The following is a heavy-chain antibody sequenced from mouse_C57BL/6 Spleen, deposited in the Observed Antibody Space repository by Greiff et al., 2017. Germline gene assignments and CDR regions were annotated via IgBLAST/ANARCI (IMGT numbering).Heavy chain of an antibody. CDR1: GFSLTSYG. D-gene: IGHD5-1*01. V-gene: IGHV2-5*01. CDR3: AKEYCYYDMDY. Sequence: QVQLQQSGPGLVQPSQSLSITCTVSGFSLTSYGVHWVRQSPGKGLEWLGVIWRGGSPAYTAASMSRLSSTKHNSKSHVFFKMNSLPADDTTIYYGAKEYCYYDMDYWGQGTTVTVSS. CDR2: IWRGGSP. J-gene: IGHJ4*01.